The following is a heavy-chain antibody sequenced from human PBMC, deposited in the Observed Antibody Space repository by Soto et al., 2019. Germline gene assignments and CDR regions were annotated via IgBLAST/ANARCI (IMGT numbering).Heavy chain of an antibody. CDR3: ARARYSFDAFEI. CDR1: GFTFSSYS. CDR2: ISSSSSYI. Sequence: EVQLVESGGGLVKPGGSLRLSCAASGFTFSSYSMNWVRQAPGKGLEWVSSISSSSSYIYYADSVKGRFTISRDNAKNSLYLQMNSLRAEDTAVYYCARARYSFDAFEIWGQGTMVTVSS. V-gene: IGHV3-21*01. J-gene: IGHJ3*02. D-gene: IGHD6-13*01.